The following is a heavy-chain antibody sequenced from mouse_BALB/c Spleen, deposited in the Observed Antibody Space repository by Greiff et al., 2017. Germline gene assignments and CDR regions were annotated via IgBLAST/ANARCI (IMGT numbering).Heavy chain of an antibody. CDR2: IRSKSNNYAT. J-gene: IGHJ4*01. Sequence: EVKLVESGGGLVQPKGSLKLSCAASGFTFNTYAMNWVRQAPGKGLEWVARIRSKSNNYATYYADSVKDRFTISRDDSQSMLYLQMNNLKTEDTAMYYCVRQTMITEGAMDYWGQGTSVTVSS. CDR1: GFTFNTYA. V-gene: IGHV10-1*02. D-gene: IGHD2-4*01. CDR3: VRQTMITEGAMDY.